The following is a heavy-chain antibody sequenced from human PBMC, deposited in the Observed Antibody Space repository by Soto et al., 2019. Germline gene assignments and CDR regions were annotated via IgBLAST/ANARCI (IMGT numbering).Heavy chain of an antibody. CDR3: ARDRYSNYGSCLDP. CDR2: INHSGST. V-gene: IGHV4-34*01. J-gene: IGHJ5*02. Sequence: SETLSLTCAVYGGSFSGYYWSWIRQPPGKGLEWIGEINHSGSTNYNPSLKSRVTISVDTSKNQFSLKLSSVTAADTAVYYCARDRYSNYGSCLDPWGQGTLVTVSS. CDR1: GGSFSGYY. D-gene: IGHD4-4*01.